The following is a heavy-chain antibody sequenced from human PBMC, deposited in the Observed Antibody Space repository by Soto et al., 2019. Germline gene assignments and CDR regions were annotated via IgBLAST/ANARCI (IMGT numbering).Heavy chain of an antibody. CDR1: GFTFSSYA. Sequence: GGSLRLSCAASGFTFSSYAMTWVRQAPGKGLERVSGISGGGDSTYYADSVKGRFTISRDNSKNTLYLQMNTLRAEEAAVFYWAKRTSPWAATAGKFDNWGQETLVTVSS. V-gene: IGHV3-23*01. CDR2: ISGGGDST. J-gene: IGHJ4*02. CDR3: AKRTSPWAATAGKFDN. D-gene: IGHD3-10*01.